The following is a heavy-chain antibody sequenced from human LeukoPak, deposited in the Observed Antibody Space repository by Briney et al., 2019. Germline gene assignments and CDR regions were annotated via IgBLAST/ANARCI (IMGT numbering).Heavy chain of an antibody. J-gene: IGHJ4*02. Sequence: PSETLSLTCSVSGGSMRNFYWSWIRQPPGEGLEWIGYVDYTGSTSYNPSLKSRVTISIDTSKNQFSLRLSSVAAADTAVYFCARGLSSTRRESDYWGQGTLVTVST. CDR1: GGSMRNFY. V-gene: IGHV4-59*01. CDR3: ARGLSSTRRESDY. D-gene: IGHD2-2*01. CDR2: VDYTGST.